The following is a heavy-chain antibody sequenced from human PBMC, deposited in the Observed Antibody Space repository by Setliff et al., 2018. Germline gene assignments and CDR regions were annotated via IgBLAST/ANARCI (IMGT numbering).Heavy chain of an antibody. J-gene: IGHJ4*02. CDR3: ARDRSYYASGSFTKWLDY. CDR2: IFYSGDT. CDR1: GGSVTSHY. V-gene: IGHV4-59*02. Sequence: NPSETLSLTCAVSGGSVTSHYWSWIRQPPGKGLEWIGFIFYSGDTNSNPSLKSRVTMSVDTSKNQFSLKLNSVTAADTATYCARDRSYYASGSFTKWLDYWGQGALVTVSS. D-gene: IGHD3-10*01.